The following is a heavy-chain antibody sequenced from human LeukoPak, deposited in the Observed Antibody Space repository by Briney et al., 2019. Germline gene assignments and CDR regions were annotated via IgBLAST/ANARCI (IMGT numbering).Heavy chain of an antibody. V-gene: IGHV3-30-3*01. CDR1: GFTFSSYA. J-gene: IGHJ6*02. Sequence: GRSLRLSCAASGFTFSSYAMHWVRQAPGSGLERVSVISYAGSNKYYADSVKGRFTISRDNSKNTLYLQMNSLRAEDTAVYYCARGPSDFGSGYSPYYYYYGMDVWGQGTTVTGSS. CDR3: ARGPSDFGSGYSPYYYYYGMDV. D-gene: IGHD3-3*01. CDR2: ISYAGSNK.